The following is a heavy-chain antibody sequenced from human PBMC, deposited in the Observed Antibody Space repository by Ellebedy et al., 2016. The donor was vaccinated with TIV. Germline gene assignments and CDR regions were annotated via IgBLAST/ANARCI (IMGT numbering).Heavy chain of an antibody. D-gene: IGHD3-16*01. CDR1: GFTFSSYA. V-gene: IGHV3-30-3*01. J-gene: IGHJ5*02. CDR2: ISYDGSNK. CDR3: ARDGGVFDWFDP. Sequence: GGSLRLXXAASGFTFSSYAMHWVRQAPGKGLEWVAVISYDGSNKYYADSVKGRFTISRDNSKNTLYLQMNSLRAEDTAVYYCARDGGVFDWFDPWGQGTLVTVSS.